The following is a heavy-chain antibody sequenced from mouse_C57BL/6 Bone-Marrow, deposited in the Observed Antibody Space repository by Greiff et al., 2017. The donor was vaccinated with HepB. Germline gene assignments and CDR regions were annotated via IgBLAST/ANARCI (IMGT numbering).Heavy chain of an antibody. J-gene: IGHJ3*01. CDR1: GYSITSGYY. Sequence: DVQLVESGPGLVKPSQSLSLTCSVTGYSITSGYYWNWIRQFPGNKLEWMGYISYDGSNNYNPSLKNRISITRDTSKNQFFLKLNSVTTEDTATYYCAREEELFSWFAYWGQGTLVTVSA. CDR2: ISYDGSN. CDR3: AREEELFSWFAY. V-gene: IGHV3-6*01.